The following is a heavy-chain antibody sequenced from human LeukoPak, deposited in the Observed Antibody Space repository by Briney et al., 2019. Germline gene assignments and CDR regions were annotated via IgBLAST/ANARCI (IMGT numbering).Heavy chain of an antibody. D-gene: IGHD3-22*01. CDR1: GGSINSGSYY. J-gene: IGHJ4*02. CDR3: ARGVLQDYYDSSGFHPRGGVDY. Sequence: PSETLSLTCTVSGGSINSGSYYWSWLRQPAGQGLEWIGHIYTSGTTSYNPSLKSLLTISFDTSKNQFSLTLNSVTAADTAMYFCARGVLQDYYDSSGFHPRGGVDYWGPGTLVTVSS. CDR2: IYTSGTT. V-gene: IGHV4-61*09.